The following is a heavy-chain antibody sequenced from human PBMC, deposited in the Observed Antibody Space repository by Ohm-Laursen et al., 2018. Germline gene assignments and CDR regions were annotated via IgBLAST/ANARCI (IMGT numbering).Heavy chain of an antibody. CDR1: GGSFSGYY. Sequence: SETLSLTCAVYGGSFSGYYWSWIRQPPGKGLEWIGEINHSGSTNYNPSLKSRVTISVDTSKNQFSLKLSSVTAADTAVYYCAREKSTSGMDVWGQGTTVTVSS. J-gene: IGHJ6*02. CDR3: AREKSTSGMDV. V-gene: IGHV4-34*01. CDR2: INHSGST.